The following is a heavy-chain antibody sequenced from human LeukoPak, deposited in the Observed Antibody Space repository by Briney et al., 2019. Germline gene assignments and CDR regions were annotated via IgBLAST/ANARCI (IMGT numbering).Heavy chain of an antibody. Sequence: SETLSLTCAVYGVSFSGYYWSCIRQPPGKGLEWIGEINHSGSTNYNPSLKSRVTISVDTSKNQFSLKLSSVTAEDTAVYYCAREGDTAHFDYWGQGTLVTVSS. V-gene: IGHV4-34*01. CDR3: AREGDTAHFDY. CDR1: GVSFSGYY. CDR2: INHSGST. J-gene: IGHJ4*02. D-gene: IGHD5-18*01.